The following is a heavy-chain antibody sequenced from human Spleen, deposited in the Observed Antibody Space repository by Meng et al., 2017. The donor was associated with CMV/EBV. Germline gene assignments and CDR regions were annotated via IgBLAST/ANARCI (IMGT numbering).Heavy chain of an antibody. Sequence: LAATCGVYGGALRSDSWSWTRKPPGKVLEWIDEINHYSGSPNFNTSLKRRVTMSVDRSKNQFSLKLSSVNAADTAVYYCATGSLDLWGRGTLVTVSS. CDR3: ATGSLDL. CDR1: GGALRSDS. CDR2: INHYSGSP. D-gene: IGHD3-16*01. J-gene: IGHJ2*01. V-gene: IGHV4-34*01.